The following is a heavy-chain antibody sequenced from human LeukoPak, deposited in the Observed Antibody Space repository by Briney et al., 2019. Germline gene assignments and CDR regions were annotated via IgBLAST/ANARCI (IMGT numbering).Heavy chain of an antibody. CDR2: ISGSGDST. J-gene: IGHJ4*02. V-gene: IGHV3-23*01. CDR1: GFTLRSYV. D-gene: IGHD5-18*01. Sequence: GGSLRLSCVASGFTLRSYVMNWVRQTPGKGLEWVSSISGSGDSTFYADSVKGRFSISRDNSKNTLYLQVNGLRVEDTALYYCARHLSGVTGYTYGRGIDYWGQGTLVTVSS. CDR3: ARHLSGVTGYTYGRGIDY.